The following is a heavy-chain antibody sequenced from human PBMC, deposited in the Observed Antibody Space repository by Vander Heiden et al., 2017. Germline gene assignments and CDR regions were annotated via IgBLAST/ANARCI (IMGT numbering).Heavy chain of an antibody. CDR3: ARDWGSSSFSDY. D-gene: IGHD6-6*01. CDR1: GYSISGGYY. J-gene: IGHJ4*02. CDR2: IYQSGAT. V-gene: IGHV4-38-2*02. Sequence: QVQLQESGPGLVKPSETLSLTCTASGYSISGGYYWGWIRQPPGKGLEWIGNIYQSGATFYNPSLQSRVTMSVDRSKHQFSLNLMSVTTADTAVYYCARDWGSSSFSDYWGRGTLVTVSS.